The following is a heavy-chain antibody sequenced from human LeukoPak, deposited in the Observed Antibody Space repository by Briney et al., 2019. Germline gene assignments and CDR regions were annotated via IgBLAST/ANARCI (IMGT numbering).Heavy chain of an antibody. Sequence: GGPLRLSCAASGFTFSSYAMSWVRQAPGKGLEWVSAISGSGGSTYYADSVKGRFTISRDNSKNTLCLQMNTLRAEDTAVYYCAKSRSPSGWYGDDYWGQGTLVTVSS. J-gene: IGHJ4*02. CDR1: GFTFSSYA. CDR2: ISGSGGST. D-gene: IGHD6-19*01. V-gene: IGHV3-23*01. CDR3: AKSRSPSGWYGDDY.